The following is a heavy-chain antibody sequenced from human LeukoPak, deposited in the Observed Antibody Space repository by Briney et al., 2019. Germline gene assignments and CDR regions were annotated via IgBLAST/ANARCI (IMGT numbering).Heavy chain of an antibody. V-gene: IGHV1-2*02. CDR1: GYTFTGYY. Sequence: ASVKVSCKASGYTFTGYYMHWVRQAPGLGLEWMGWINPNSGGTNYAQKFQGRVTMTRDTSISTAYMELSRLRSDDTAVYYCARGRYDILTGQYYFDYWGQGTLVTVSS. CDR3: ARGRYDILTGQYYFDY. J-gene: IGHJ4*02. D-gene: IGHD3-9*01. CDR2: INPNSGGT.